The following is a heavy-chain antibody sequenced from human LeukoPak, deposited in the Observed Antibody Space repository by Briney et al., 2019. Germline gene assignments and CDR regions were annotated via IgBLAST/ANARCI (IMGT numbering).Heavy chain of an antibody. CDR3: ARDSGYLLSYYYYGMDV. V-gene: IGHV3-7*03. D-gene: IGHD3-22*01. CDR1: GFTFSIHW. CDR2: MKQDGSEK. Sequence: GGSLRLSCAASGFTFSIHWMSWVRQAPGKGLEWVANMKQDGSEKYYVDSVKGRFTVSRDNAKNLLWLQMNSLRAEDTAVYYCARDSGYLLSYYYYGMDVWGQGTTVTVSS. J-gene: IGHJ6*02.